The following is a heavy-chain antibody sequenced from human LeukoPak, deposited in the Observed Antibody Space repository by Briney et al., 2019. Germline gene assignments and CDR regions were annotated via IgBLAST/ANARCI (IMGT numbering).Heavy chain of an antibody. CDR2: IYTSGTT. J-gene: IGHJ3*02. V-gene: IGHV4-61*02. CDR3: ARDEYTIFGVVAPGAFDI. Sequence: SETLSLTCTVSGGSISRGSYYWSWIRQPAGKGLEWIWRIYTSGTTNYNPSLKSRVTISVDTSKNQFSLKLSSVTAADTAIYYCARDEYTIFGVVAPGAFDIWGQGTMVTVSS. D-gene: IGHD3-3*01. CDR1: GGSISRGSYY.